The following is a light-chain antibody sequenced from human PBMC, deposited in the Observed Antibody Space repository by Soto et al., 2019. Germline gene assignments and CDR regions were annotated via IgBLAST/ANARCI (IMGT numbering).Light chain of an antibody. CDR1: SSDVGGYNY. Sequence: QSALTQPASVSGSPGQSITISCTGTSSDVGGYNYVSWYQQHPGKAPKLMIYDVSNRPSGVSNRFSGSKSGNTASLTISGLQAEDEADYYCSSYTGSSTYVVFGAGTTLTVL. V-gene: IGLV2-14*01. J-gene: IGLJ2*01. CDR2: DVS. CDR3: SSYTGSSTYVV.